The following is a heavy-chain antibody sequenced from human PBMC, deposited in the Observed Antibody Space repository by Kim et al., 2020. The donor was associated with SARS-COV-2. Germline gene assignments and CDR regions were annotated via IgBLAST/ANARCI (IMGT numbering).Heavy chain of an antibody. D-gene: IGHD6-13*01. CDR1: GGSISSYY. CDR3: ARAWAPDFGSSSWFDREARAFDI. J-gene: IGHJ3*02. Sequence: SETLSLTCTVSGGSISSYYWSWIRQPPGKGLEWIGYIYYSGSTNYNPSLKSRVTISVDTSKNQFSLKLSSVTAADTAVYYCARAWAPDFGSSSWFDREARAFDIWGQGTMVTVSS. CDR2: IYYSGST. V-gene: IGHV4-59*13.